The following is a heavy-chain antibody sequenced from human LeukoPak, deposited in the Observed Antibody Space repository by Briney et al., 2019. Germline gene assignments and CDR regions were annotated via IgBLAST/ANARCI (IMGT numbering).Heavy chain of an antibody. J-gene: IGHJ5*02. CDR1: GFTFSSYW. Sequence: PGGSLRLSCAASGFTFSSYWMSWVRQAPGKGLEWVANIKQDGSEKYYVDSVKGRFTISRDNAKSSLYLQMNSLRAEDTAVYYCARERIQLWLSYNWFDPWGQGTLVTVSS. CDR2: IKQDGSEK. D-gene: IGHD5-18*01. V-gene: IGHV3-7*03. CDR3: ARERIQLWLSYNWFDP.